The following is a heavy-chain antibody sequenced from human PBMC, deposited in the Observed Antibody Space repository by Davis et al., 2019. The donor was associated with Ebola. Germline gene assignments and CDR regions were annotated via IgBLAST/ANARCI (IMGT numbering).Heavy chain of an antibody. J-gene: IGHJ4*02. Sequence: GESLKISCAASGFTFSSYAMHWVRQAPGKGLEWVAVISYDGSNKYYADSVKGRFTISRDNSKNTLYLQMNSLRAEDTAVYYCARDQSSGVDYWGQGTLVTVSS. D-gene: IGHD3-10*01. CDR3: ARDQSSGVDY. V-gene: IGHV3-30-3*01. CDR1: GFTFSSYA. CDR2: ISYDGSNK.